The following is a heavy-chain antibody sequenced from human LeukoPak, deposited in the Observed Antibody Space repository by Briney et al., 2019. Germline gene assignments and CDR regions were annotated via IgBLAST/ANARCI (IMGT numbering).Heavy chain of an antibody. CDR2: IYYSGST. D-gene: IGHD3-10*01. CDR3: ARLGGFHYYGSGSYTLPYYYYYMDV. CDR1: GGSISSSSYY. J-gene: IGHJ6*03. V-gene: IGHV4-39*01. Sequence: PETLSLTCTVSGGSISSSSYYWGWIRQPPGKGLEWIGSIYYSGSTYYNPSLKSRVTISVDTSKNQFSLKLSSVTAADTAVYYCARLGGFHYYGSGSYTLPYYYYYMDVWGKGTTVTVSS.